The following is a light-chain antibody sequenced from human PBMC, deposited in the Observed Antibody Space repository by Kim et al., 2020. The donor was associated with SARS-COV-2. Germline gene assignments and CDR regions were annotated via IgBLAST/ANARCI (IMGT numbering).Light chain of an antibody. J-gene: IGLJ2*01. CDR2: EDD. Sequence: KTVTISCPRSSGSIDDNYVQWYQPRPGGVPTTVIYEDDQRPSGVSDRFSGSIDNSSNSASLTISGLRTEDEADYYCQSYNRDNVLFGGGTQLTVL. V-gene: IGLV6-57*03. CDR3: QSYNRDNVL. CDR1: SGSIDDNY.